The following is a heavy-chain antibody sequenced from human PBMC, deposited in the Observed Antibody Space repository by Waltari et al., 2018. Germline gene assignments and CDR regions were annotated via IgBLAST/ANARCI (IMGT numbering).Heavy chain of an antibody. CDR3: ARVVSAGDYYFDY. J-gene: IGHJ4*02. D-gene: IGHD4-17*01. Sequence: EVQLVESGGGLVKPGGSLRLSCAASGFTFSSYSMNWVRRAPGKGLEWVSSISSSSSYIYYADSVKGRFTISRDNAKNSLYLQMNSLRAEDTAVYYCARVVSAGDYYFDYWGQGTLVTVSS. CDR1: GFTFSSYS. CDR2: ISSSSSYI. V-gene: IGHV3-21*01.